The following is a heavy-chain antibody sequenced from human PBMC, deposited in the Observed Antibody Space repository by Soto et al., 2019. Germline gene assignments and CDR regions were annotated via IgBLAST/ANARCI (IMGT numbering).Heavy chain of an antibody. Sequence: ASVKVSCKAAGYTFTGYAMHWVRQAPGQGLEWLGRINPGNGDTKHSQRFQGRVTITGDTSASTAYVELTSLTSEDTGVYYCARDVYSSGCYDYWGQGTLVTVS. CDR2: INPGNGDT. V-gene: IGHV1-3*01. CDR1: GYTFTGYA. CDR3: ARDVYSSGCYDY. D-gene: IGHD6-19*01. J-gene: IGHJ4*02.